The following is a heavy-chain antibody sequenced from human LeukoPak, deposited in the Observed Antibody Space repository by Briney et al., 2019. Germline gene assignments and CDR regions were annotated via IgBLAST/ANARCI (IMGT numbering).Heavy chain of an antibody. J-gene: IGHJ4*02. V-gene: IGHV4-4*07. CDR1: GGSISSYY. CDR2: IYTSGST. D-gene: IGHD6-19*01. Sequence: PSETLSLTCTVSGGSISSYYWSWIRQPAGKGLEWIGRIYTSGSTNYNPSLKSRVTMSVDTSKNQFSLKLSSVTAADTAVYYCASASPLQRLAGPQEYYFDYWGQGTLVTVSS. CDR3: ASASPLQRLAGPQEYYFDY.